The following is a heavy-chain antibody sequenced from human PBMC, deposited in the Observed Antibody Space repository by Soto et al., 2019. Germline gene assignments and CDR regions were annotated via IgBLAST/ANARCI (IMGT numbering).Heavy chain of an antibody. J-gene: IGHJ6*02. CDR2: IYYSGST. D-gene: IGHD6-19*01. Sequence: PSETLSLTCTVSGGSISSGDYYWSWIRQPPGKGLEWIGYIYYSGSTYYNPSLKSRVTISVDTSKNQFSLKLSSVTAEDTAVYYCARDMYSSGSWAAPFNYYYYGMDVWGQGTTVTVSS. CDR3: ARDMYSSGSWAAPFNYYYYGMDV. V-gene: IGHV4-30-4*01. CDR1: GGSISSGDYY.